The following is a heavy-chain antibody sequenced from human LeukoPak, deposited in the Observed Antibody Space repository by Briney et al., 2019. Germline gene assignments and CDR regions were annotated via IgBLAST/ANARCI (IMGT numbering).Heavy chain of an antibody. CDR1: GGSFSGYY. D-gene: IGHD2-15*01. V-gene: IGHV4-34*01. CDR2: INHSGST. Sequence: PSETLSLTCAVYGGSFSGYYWSWIRQPPGKGLEWIGEINHSGSTNYNPSLKSRVTISVDTSKNQFSLKLSSVTAADTAVYYCARIQRVRPKYCSGGSCYQVTYYYYYMDVWGKGTTVTVSS. CDR3: ARIQRVRPKYCSGGSCYQVTYYYYYMDV. J-gene: IGHJ6*03.